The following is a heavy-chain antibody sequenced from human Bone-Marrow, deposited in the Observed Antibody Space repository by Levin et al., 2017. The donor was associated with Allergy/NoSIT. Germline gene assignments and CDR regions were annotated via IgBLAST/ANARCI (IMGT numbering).Heavy chain of an antibody. Sequence: SVKVSCKASGGTFSSYTISWVRQAPGQGLEWMGRIIPILGIANYAQKFQGRVTITADKSTSTAYMELSSLRSEDTAVYYCARDLIAVAGADYYYYYGMDVWGQGTTVTVSS. CDR1: GGTFSSYT. V-gene: IGHV1-69*04. CDR3: ARDLIAVAGADYYYYYGMDV. J-gene: IGHJ6*02. CDR2: IIPILGIA. D-gene: IGHD6-19*01.